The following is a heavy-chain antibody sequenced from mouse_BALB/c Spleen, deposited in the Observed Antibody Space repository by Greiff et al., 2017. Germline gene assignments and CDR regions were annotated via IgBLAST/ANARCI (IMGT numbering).Heavy chain of an antibody. D-gene: IGHD1-1*01. V-gene: IGHV1S81*02. Sequence: QVQLQQPGAELVKPGASVKLSCKASGYTFTSYWMHWVKQRPGQGLEWIGEINPSNGRTNYNEKFKSKATLTVDKSSSTAYMQLSSLTSEDSAVYYCARLTTVVDSFDYWGQGTTLTVSS. CDR1: GYTFTSYW. CDR3: ARLTTVVDSFDY. J-gene: IGHJ2*01. CDR2: INPSNGRT.